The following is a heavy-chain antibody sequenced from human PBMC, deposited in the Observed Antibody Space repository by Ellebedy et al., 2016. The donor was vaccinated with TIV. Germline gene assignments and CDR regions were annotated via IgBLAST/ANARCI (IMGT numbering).Heavy chain of an antibody. D-gene: IGHD3-22*01. J-gene: IGHJ4*02. Sequence: AASVKVSCKASGYTFTSYIIIWARQPPGQGLEWMGWISSFNGETNYEQKFQGRVTLTTETPTSTAYMELRSLRSDDTAIYYCARLGDSSGYSALVHYWGQGTLVTVSS. CDR3: ARLGDSSGYSALVHY. V-gene: IGHV1-18*04. CDR1: GYTFTSYI. CDR2: ISSFNGET.